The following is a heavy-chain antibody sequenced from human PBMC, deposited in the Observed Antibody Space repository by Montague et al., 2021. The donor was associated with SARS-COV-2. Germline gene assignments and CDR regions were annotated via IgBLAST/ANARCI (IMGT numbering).Heavy chain of an antibody. CDR2: IDWDDDT. J-gene: IGHJ4*02. CDR3: ARICPQAGLAVAANFHY. CDR1: VFSLSTSGTC. V-gene: IGHV2-70*01. D-gene: IGHD6-19*01. Sequence: PALVKPTQTLTLTCTFSVFSLSTSGTCMSWIRQPPGKALEWLALIDWDDDTYYSTSLKTRLTISKDTSKNQVVLTMTDMAPVDTATYYCARICPQAGLAVAANFHYWGQGTLVTVSS.